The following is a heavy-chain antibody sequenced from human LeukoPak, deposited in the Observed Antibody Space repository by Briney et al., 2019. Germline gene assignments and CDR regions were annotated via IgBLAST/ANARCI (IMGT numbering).Heavy chain of an antibody. CDR2: ISSSGRTK. V-gene: IGHV3-48*03. Sequence: GGSLRLSCAASGFTFRSYEMNWVRQAPGKGLEWLSYISSSGRTKYYPDSVKGRFTISRDNAKNSLYLQMNSLRAEDTAVYYCAELGITMIGGVWGKGTTVTISS. J-gene: IGHJ6*04. CDR3: AELGITMIGGV. CDR1: GFTFRSYE. D-gene: IGHD3-10*02.